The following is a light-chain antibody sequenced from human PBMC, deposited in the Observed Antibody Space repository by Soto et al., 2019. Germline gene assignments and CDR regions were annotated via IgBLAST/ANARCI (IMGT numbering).Light chain of an antibody. Sequence: QAVVTQEPSLTVSPGGTVTLTCGSSTGPVTTSHYPYWFQQRPGQAPRTLIYDTSNKHSWTPARFSGSLLGGKGALTLSGAQPEDEGDYYCLLSYSGGRYVVFGGGTKVTVL. CDR3: LLSYSGGRYVV. V-gene: IGLV7-46*01. J-gene: IGLJ2*01. CDR2: DTS. CDR1: TGPVTTSHY.